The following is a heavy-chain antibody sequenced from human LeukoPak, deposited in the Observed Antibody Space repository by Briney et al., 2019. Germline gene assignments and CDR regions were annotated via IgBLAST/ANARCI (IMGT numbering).Heavy chain of an antibody. Sequence: GGSLRLSCAASGFTVSSNYMSWVRQAPGKGLEWVSVIYSGGSTYYADSVKGRFTISRDNSKNTLYLQMNSLRAEDTAVYYCAKGLRRYGSGSYYNDYWGQGTLVTVSS. D-gene: IGHD3-10*01. CDR3: AKGLRRYGSGSYYNDY. V-gene: IGHV3-53*05. J-gene: IGHJ4*02. CDR2: IYSGGST. CDR1: GFTVSSNY.